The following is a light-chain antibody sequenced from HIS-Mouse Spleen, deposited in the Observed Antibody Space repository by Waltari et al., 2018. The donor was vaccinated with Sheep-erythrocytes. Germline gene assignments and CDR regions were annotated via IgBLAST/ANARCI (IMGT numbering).Light chain of an antibody. Sequence: QSALTQPASVSGSPGQSSTISCTGTSSDVGSDNLVSWYQQHPGKAPKLMVYEGSKRPSGVSNRFSGSKSGNTASLTISGLQAEDEADYYCCSYAGSSTPWVFGGGTKLTVL. CDR1: SSDVGSDNL. J-gene: IGLJ3*02. V-gene: IGLV2-23*01. CDR3: CSYAGSSTPWV. CDR2: EGS.